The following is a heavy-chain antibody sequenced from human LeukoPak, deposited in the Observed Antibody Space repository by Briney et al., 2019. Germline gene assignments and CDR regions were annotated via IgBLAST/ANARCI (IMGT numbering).Heavy chain of an antibody. CDR1: GGSISSNNW. CDR2: IFHSGST. V-gene: IGHV4-4*02. CDR3: ARVPPYASGWSKGVLDY. J-gene: IGHJ4*02. D-gene: IGHD6-19*01. Sequence: SETLFLTCAVSGGSISSNNWWSWVRQSPGQGLEWIGEIFHSGSTNYNPSLKSRVTISVDKSKNQFSLILSSVTAADTAVYYCARVPPYASGWSKGVLDYWGQGTLVTVSS.